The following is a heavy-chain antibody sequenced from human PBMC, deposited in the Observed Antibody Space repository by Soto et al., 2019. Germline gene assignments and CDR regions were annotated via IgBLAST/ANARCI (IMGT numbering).Heavy chain of an antibody. CDR1: GYSFTNYW. D-gene: IGHD1-20*01. V-gene: IGHV5-51*01. CDR2: IYPGDSDT. Sequence: PGESLKISCKGSGYSFTNYWIGWVRQMPGKGLEWMGIIYPGDSDTRYSPSFQGQVTISVDKSINTAYLQWSSLKASDTARYYCARSRILGMTWSFDYWGKGTLVTVSS. J-gene: IGHJ4*02. CDR3: ARSRILGMTWSFDY.